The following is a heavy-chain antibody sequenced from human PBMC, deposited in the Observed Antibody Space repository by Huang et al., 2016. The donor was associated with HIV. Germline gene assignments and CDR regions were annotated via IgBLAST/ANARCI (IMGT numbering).Heavy chain of an antibody. CDR3: ASQHIGAAATWF. Sequence: QLQLQESGPGQVKPSETLSLTCTVSGDFISSTNYYWGWIRQSPGKGLEWVGSVYQSGITNYNPPLKSRVTLSVDTSRNQFSLRLNSVTAADTAVYYCASQHIGAAATWFWGRGTQVAVSS. J-gene: IGHJ4*02. CDR2: VYQSGIT. V-gene: IGHV4-39*01. CDR1: GDFISSTNYY. D-gene: IGHD6-13*01.